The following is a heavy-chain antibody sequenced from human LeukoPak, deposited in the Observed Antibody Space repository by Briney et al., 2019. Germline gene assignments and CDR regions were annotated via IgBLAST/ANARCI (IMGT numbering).Heavy chain of an antibody. CDR3: SGYCSSTSCPNPDY. CDR1: GFTFSNAW. V-gene: IGHV3-7*01. Sequence: GGSLRLSCAASGFTFSNAWMSWVRQAPGKGLEWVANIKQDGSEKYYVDSVKGRFTISRDNAKNSLYLQMNSLRAEDTAVYYCSGYCSSTSCPNPDYWGQGTLVTVSS. J-gene: IGHJ4*02. CDR2: IKQDGSEK. D-gene: IGHD2-2*01.